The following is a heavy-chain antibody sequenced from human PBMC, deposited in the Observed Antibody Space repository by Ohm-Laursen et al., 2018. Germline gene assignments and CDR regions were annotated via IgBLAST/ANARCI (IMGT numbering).Heavy chain of an antibody. Sequence: SLRLSCSASGFTFDDYAMHWVRQGPGKGLEWVSGISWNSGSIGYADSVKGRFTISRDNAKNSLYLQMNSLRAEDTALYYCAKDKVQSLCYWFDPWGQGTLVTVSS. V-gene: IGHV3-9*01. J-gene: IGHJ5*02. CDR2: ISWNSGSI. D-gene: IGHD2-21*01. CDR1: GFTFDDYA. CDR3: AKDKVQSLCYWFDP.